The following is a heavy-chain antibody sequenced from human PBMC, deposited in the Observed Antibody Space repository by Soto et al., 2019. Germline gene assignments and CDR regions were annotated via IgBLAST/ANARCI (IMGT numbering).Heavy chain of an antibody. Sequence: GGPLRLSCAASGFTFSSYAMHWVRQPPGKGPEWLAVISYDGSNKYDADSEKGRFTISRDNSKNTLYLQMNSLRAEETAVYYCARDGYYGMDVWGQGTTVTVSS. CDR1: GFTFSSYA. J-gene: IGHJ6*02. CDR2: ISYDGSNK. V-gene: IGHV3-30-3*01. CDR3: ARDGYYGMDV.